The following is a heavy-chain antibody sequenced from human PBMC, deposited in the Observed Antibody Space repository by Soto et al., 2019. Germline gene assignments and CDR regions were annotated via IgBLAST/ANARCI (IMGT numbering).Heavy chain of an antibody. Sequence: PGGSLRLSCAASGFTFSNAWMSWVRQAPGKGLEWVGRIKSKTDGGTTDYAAPVKGRFTISRDDSKNTLYLQMNSLKTEDTAVYYCTALVLLWFGESPYYFDYWGQGTLVTVSS. V-gene: IGHV3-15*01. CDR2: IKSKTDGGTT. J-gene: IGHJ4*02. CDR3: TALVLLWFGESPYYFDY. CDR1: GFTFSNAW. D-gene: IGHD3-10*01.